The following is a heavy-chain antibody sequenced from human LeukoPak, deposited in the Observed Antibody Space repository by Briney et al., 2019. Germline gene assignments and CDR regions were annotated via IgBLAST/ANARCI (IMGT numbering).Heavy chain of an antibody. CDR2: IKQDGSEK. D-gene: IGHD3-10*01. J-gene: IGHJ4*02. Sequence: GGSLRLSCAASGFTFSSYWMSWVRQAPGKGLEWVANIKQDGSEKYYVDSVKGRFTISRDNAKNSLYLQMNSLRAEDTAVYYCARVTDGSGTQTYYFDYWGQGTLVTVSS. CDR1: GFTFSSYW. V-gene: IGHV3-7*01. CDR3: ARVTDGSGTQTYYFDY.